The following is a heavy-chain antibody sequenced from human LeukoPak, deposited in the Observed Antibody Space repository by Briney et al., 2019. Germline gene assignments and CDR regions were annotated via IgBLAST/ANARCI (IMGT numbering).Heavy chain of an antibody. Sequence: GGSLRLSCAASGFTVSSNYMSWVRQAPGKGLEWVSIIYSGVATYYSDSVKGRFTISRDNSKNTLYLQVNSLRAEDTAVYYCAKGNGYSYGRYYFDYWGQGTLVTVSS. CDR3: AKGNGYSYGRYYFDY. CDR2: IYSGVAT. V-gene: IGHV3-53*01. D-gene: IGHD5-18*01. J-gene: IGHJ4*02. CDR1: GFTVSSNY.